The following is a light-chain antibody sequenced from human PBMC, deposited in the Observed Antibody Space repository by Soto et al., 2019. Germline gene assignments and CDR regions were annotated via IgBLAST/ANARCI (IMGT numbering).Light chain of an antibody. J-gene: IGKJ1*01. Sequence: DIHITQSPSTLSASVGDRVTITCRASQSISTWLAWYQQKPGKGPTLLIYKASRLESGVPSRFSGSGSGTEFALTISSLQPADFATYYCQQYNTYSWTFGQGTKVDIK. CDR3: QQYNTYSWT. V-gene: IGKV1-5*03. CDR1: QSISTW. CDR2: KAS.